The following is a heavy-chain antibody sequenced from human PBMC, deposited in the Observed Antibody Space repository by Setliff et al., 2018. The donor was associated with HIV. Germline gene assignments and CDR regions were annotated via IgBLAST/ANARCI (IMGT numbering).Heavy chain of an antibody. CDR2: FSPRGRT. Sequence: SETLSLTCAVSDYSISSDYYWGWIRQPPGKGLEWIGSFSPRGRTYQNASLKSQVTISVDRSKNQFSLKLTSVTAADTAIYYCASTTSGVSGSYPAHAFDIWGQGTMVTVSS. V-gene: IGHV4-38-2*01. CDR3: ASTTSGVSGSYPAHAFDI. D-gene: IGHD3-10*01. J-gene: IGHJ3*02. CDR1: DYSISSDYY.